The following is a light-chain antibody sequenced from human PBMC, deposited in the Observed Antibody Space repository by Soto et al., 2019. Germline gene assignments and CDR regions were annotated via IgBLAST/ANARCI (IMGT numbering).Light chain of an antibody. CDR1: QDIYKY. CDR3: QQYDHPPYT. V-gene: IGKV1-33*01. J-gene: IGKJ2*01. Sequence: DIQMTQSPSSLSAAVGDRVTVTCKASQDIYKYLNWYQQKPGKAPKLLIYDASNFERGVPSRFSGSGSGTDFSLTVDSLQPEDTATYYCQQYDHPPYTFGQGTKLEIK. CDR2: DAS.